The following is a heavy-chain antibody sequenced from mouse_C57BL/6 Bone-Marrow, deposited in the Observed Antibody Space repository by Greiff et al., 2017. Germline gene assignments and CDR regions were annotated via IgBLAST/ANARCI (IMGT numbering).Heavy chain of an antibody. J-gene: IGHJ3*01. D-gene: IGHD6-2*01. CDR3: ARLSPFAY. Sequence: DVQLVESGGDLVKPGGSLKLSCAASGFTFSSYGMSWVRQTPDKRLEWVATISSGGSYTYYPDSVKGRFTISRDNAKNTLYLQMSRLKSEDTAMYYWARLSPFAYWGQGTLVTVSA. CDR1: GFTFSSYG. CDR2: ISSGGSYT. V-gene: IGHV5-6*01.